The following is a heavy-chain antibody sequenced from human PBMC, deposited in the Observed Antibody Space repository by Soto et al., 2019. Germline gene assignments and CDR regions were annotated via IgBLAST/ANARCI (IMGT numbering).Heavy chain of an antibody. J-gene: IGHJ4*02. V-gene: IGHV3-74*01. CDR2: IKSDGSYT. D-gene: IGHD3-22*01. CDR1: GFTFNTYW. Sequence: EVQLVESGGGLGQPGGSLRLSCAASGFTFNTYWMQWVRQAPGKGLVWVSRIKSDGSYTNYADSVKGRFTISRDNAKNTLFLQMNSLGAEDTAVYYCATGGSGYFTYWGQGTLVTVSS. CDR3: ATGGSGYFTY.